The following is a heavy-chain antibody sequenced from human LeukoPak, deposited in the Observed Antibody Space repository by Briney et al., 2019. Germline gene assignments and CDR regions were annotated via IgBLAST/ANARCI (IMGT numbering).Heavy chain of an antibody. V-gene: IGHV3-48*03. Sequence: QPGGSLRLSCAASGFTFSSYEMNWVRQAPGRGLEWVSYIRSSSSDVNYADSVRGRSTISRDNAKNSLYLQMNSLRAEDTAVYYCARAIAVSPWYFDLWGRGTLVTVSS. D-gene: IGHD6-19*01. CDR3: ARAIAVSPWYFDL. CDR1: GFTFSSYE. CDR2: IRSSSSDV. J-gene: IGHJ2*01.